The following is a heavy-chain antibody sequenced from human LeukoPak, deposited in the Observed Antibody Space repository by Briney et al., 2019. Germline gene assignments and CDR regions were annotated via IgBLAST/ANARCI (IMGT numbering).Heavy chain of an antibody. J-gene: IGHJ4*02. CDR3: ARHRGTGWYPYDY. Sequence: PSETLSLTCTVSGGSISSHYWSWLRQPPGKGLECIGYISYSGGTNYSPSLKSRVTISVDTSKNQFSLKLSSVTAADTAVYYCARHRGTGWYPYDYWGQGTLVSVSS. CDR1: GGSISSHY. CDR2: ISYSGGT. V-gene: IGHV4-59*08. D-gene: IGHD6-19*01.